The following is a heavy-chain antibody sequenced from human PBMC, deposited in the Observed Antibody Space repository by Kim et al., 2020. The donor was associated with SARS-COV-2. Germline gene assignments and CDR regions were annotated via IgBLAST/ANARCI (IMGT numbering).Heavy chain of an antibody. V-gene: IGHV3-23*01. J-gene: IGHJ4*02. D-gene: IGHD3-22*01. Sequence: VKGRFTIARDNSKNTLYLQMNSLSAEDTAVYYCAKDAKVVVITTPYYFDYWGQGTLVTVSS. CDR3: AKDAKVVVITTPYYFDY.